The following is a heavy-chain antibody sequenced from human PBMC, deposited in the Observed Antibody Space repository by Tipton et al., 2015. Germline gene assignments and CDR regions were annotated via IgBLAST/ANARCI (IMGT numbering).Heavy chain of an antibody. CDR3: ARILEWQTARFDP. V-gene: IGHV4-39*07. CDR2: IYYRGTT. CDR1: DGSISSSDYY. D-gene: IGHD3-3*01. Sequence: TLSLTCTVSDGSISSSDYYWGWIRQPPGKGLEWIGSIYYRGTTYYNPPLKSRVTISIDTSKNHFSLNLTSVTAADTAVYYCARILEWQTARFDPWGQGTLVTVSS. J-gene: IGHJ5*02.